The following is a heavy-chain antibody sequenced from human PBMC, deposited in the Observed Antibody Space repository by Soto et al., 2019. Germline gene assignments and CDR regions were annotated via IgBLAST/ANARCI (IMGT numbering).Heavy chain of an antibody. J-gene: IGHJ6*02. CDR2: ASGGGDST. D-gene: IGHD1-26*01. CDR1: GFTFSYYA. CDR3: AKFAVRDGTRGGMDV. Sequence: GGSLRLSCAASGFTFSYYAMSWVRQAPGKGLEWVSTASGGGDSTYYADSVMGRFSISRDNTKNMLFLQMNSLRAEDAAIYYCAKFAVRDGTRGGMDVWGQGATVTVSS. V-gene: IGHV3-23*01.